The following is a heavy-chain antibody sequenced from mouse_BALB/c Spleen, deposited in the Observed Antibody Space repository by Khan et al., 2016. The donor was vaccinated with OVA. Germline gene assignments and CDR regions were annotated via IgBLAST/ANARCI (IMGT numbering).Heavy chain of an antibody. CDR1: GFSITSDYA. V-gene: IGHV3-2*02. Sequence: VQLKESGPGLVKPSQSLSLTCTVTGFSITSDYAWNWIRKLPGNKLEWMGYINYSGSTSYHPSLKSRITITRDTSKNNLFLELKSMTTEDTATDYCARVVPLSYWGQGTFVTVSA. CDR2: INYSGST. CDR3: ARVVPLSY. J-gene: IGHJ3*01. D-gene: IGHD1-1*02.